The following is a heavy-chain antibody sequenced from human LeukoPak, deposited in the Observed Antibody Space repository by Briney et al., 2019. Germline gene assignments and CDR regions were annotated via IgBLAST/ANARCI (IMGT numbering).Heavy chain of an antibody. CDR2: AYYTGST. CDR3: TTSRTNDCSSPSCYTDY. J-gene: IGHJ4*02. Sequence: SETLSLTCTVSGGSISSSYWGWIRQPPGKGLEWIASAYYTGSTYYSPSLKSRATISVDTSKNQFSLELNSVTAADTAVYYCTTSRTNDCSSPSCYTDYWGQGTLVTVSS. CDR1: GGSISSSY. V-gene: IGHV4-39*01. D-gene: IGHD2-2*02.